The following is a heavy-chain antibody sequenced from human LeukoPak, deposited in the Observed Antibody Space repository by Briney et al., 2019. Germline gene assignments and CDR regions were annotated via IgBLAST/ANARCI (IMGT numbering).Heavy chain of an antibody. CDR2: IYYSGGT. CDR1: GGSISSSGYY. J-gene: IGHJ3*02. CDR3: ARHDYGDYGTFDI. Sequence: SETLSLICTVSGGSISSSGYYWGWIRQSPGKGLEWIGSIYYSGGTYSNPSLKSRVTISVDTSKNQFSLKLTSVTAADTAVYYCARHDYGDYGTFDIWGQGTMVTVSS. D-gene: IGHD4-17*01. V-gene: IGHV4-39*01.